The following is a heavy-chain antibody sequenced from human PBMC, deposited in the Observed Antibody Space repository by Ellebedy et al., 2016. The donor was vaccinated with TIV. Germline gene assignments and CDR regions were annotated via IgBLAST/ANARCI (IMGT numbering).Heavy chain of an antibody. CDR2: IYWDDDT. D-gene: IGHD3-22*01. CDR1: GFSLTTYGVG. CDR3: VYRRGTTVIDL. J-gene: IGHJ5*02. V-gene: IGHV2-5*02. Sequence: SGPTLVKPKQTLTLTCSFSGFSLTTYGVGVGWIRQPPEKALEWLAIIYWDDDTRYNPSLNNGVTITKDTSKNQVVLTMTNMGLVDSGTYYCVYRRGTTVIDLWGQGTLVTVSS.